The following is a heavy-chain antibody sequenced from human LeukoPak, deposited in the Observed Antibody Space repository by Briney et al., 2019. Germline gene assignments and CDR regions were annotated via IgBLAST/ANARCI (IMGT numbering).Heavy chain of an antibody. J-gene: IGHJ4*02. CDR3: ARDMKRSSDYYPRLCYY. D-gene: IGHD3-22*01. CDR1: GYTFTSYG. Sequence: ASVKVSCKASGYTFTSYGISWVRQAPGQGLEWMGWISAYNGNTNYAQKLQGRVTMTTDTSTSTAYMELRSLRSDDTAVYYCARDMKRSSDYYPRLCYYWGQGTLVTVSS. CDR2: ISAYNGNT. V-gene: IGHV1-18*01.